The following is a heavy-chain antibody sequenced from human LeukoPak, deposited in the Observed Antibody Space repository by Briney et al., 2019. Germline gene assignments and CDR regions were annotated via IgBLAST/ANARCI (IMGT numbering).Heavy chain of an antibody. J-gene: IGHJ4*02. Sequence: PSETLSLTCTVSGGSISSSSYYWGWIRQPPGKGLEWIGSIYYSGSTYYNPSLKSRVTISVDTSKNQFSLELSSVTAADTAVYYCARDLWVTTGSFDYWGQGTLVTVSS. V-gene: IGHV4-39*07. CDR2: IYYSGST. D-gene: IGHD4-17*01. CDR1: GGSISSSSYY. CDR3: ARDLWVTTGSFDY.